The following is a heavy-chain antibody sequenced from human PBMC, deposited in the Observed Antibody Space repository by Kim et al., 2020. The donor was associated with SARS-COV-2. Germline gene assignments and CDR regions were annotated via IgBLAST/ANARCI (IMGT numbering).Heavy chain of an antibody. V-gene: IGHV3-30*04. Sequence: GGSLRLFCAASGFTFSSYAMHWVRQAPGKGLEWVAVISYDGSNKYYADSVKGRFTISRDNSKNTLYLQMNSLRAEDTAVYYCARPSGYYWYYFDYWGQGT. CDR2: ISYDGSNK. J-gene: IGHJ4*02. CDR3: ARPSGYYWYYFDY. CDR1: GFTFSSYA. D-gene: IGHD3-22*01.